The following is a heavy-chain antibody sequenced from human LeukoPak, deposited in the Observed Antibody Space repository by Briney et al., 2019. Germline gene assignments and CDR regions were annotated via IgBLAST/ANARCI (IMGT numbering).Heavy chain of an antibody. J-gene: IGHJ5*02. CDR3: ARDREAAAGNGWFDP. D-gene: IGHD6-13*01. CDR1: GGSLSSYY. CDR2: IYYSGST. Sequence: SETLSLTCTVSGGSLSSYYWSWIRQPPGKGLEWMGYIYYSGSTNYNPSLKSRVTISVDTSKNQFSLKLSSVTAADTAVYYCARDREAAAGNGWFDPWGQGTLVTVSS. V-gene: IGHV4-59*01.